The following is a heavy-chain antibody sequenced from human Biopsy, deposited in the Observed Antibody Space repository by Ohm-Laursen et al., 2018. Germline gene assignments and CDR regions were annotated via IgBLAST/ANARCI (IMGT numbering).Heavy chain of an antibody. D-gene: IGHD6-19*01. CDR2: INPDSGVT. CDR1: GYTFSGYY. Sequence: ASVKVSCKASGYTFSGYYMHWVRQAPGQGLEWMGWINPDSGVTNYAQKFQGRVTMTRDTTISTAYMELSRLGSDDTAVYYCARDKYRSWNYFDNWGQGSLVTVSS. J-gene: IGHJ4*02. V-gene: IGHV1-2*02. CDR3: ARDKYRSWNYFDN.